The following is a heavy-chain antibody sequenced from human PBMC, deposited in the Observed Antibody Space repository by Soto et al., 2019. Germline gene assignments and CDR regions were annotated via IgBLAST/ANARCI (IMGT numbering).Heavy chain of an antibody. CDR1: GFTFSSHS. J-gene: IGHJ4*02. Sequence: EVQLLESGGGLVQPGGSLRLSCVVSGFTFSSHSMSWVRQAPGKGLEWVSSISTSGSGTYHADSVKGRFAISRDKSKNPLFLPMNSLRAADTAEYFCARGSSEFGYWGQGTLVTVSS. CDR3: ARGSSEFGY. V-gene: IGHV3-23*01. CDR2: ISTSGSGT.